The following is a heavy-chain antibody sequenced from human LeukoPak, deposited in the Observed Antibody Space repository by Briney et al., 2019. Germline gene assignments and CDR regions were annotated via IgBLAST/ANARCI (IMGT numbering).Heavy chain of an antibody. CDR3: ARTYCSSNSCYPYAEYFQH. Sequence: SETLSLTCAVSGGSFSGYYWSWIRQPPGKGLGWIWEINHSGSTNYNPSLKSRVTISVDTYKNQFSLKLSSVTAADTAVYYCARTYCSSNSCYPYAEYFQHWGQGTLVTVSS. CDR1: GGSFSGYY. D-gene: IGHD2-2*01. CDR2: INHSGST. J-gene: IGHJ1*01. V-gene: IGHV4-34*01.